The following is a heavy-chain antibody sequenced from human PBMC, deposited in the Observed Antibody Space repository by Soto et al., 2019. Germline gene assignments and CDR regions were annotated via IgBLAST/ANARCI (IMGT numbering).Heavy chain of an antibody. V-gene: IGHV1-18*01. CDR2: ISAYNGNT. J-gene: IGHJ3*02. CDR3: ARVSYYDSSGYLNRRLGFDI. D-gene: IGHD3-22*01. CDR1: GYTFTSYG. Sequence: QVQLVQSGAEVKKPGASVKVSCKASGYTFTSYGISWVRQAPGQGLEWMGWISAYNGNTNYAQKLQGRVTMTTDTSTSTAYMELRSLRSDDTAVYYCARVSYYDSSGYLNRRLGFDIWGQGTMVTVSS.